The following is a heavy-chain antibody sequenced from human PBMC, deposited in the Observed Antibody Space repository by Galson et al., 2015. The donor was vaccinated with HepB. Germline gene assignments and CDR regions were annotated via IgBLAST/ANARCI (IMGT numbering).Heavy chain of an antibody. D-gene: IGHD3-3*01. CDR1: GGSFSTYH. V-gene: IGHV4-34*01. Sequence: ETLSLTCAVFGGSFSTYHWPWIRPPPGKGLEWIGEITQSGSTHSNPSLKSRVTISMDTSKNQFSLKVRSVTAADTAAYYCARGKGRQVLLDYHYYGMDVWGQGTTVSVSS. CDR2: ITQSGST. CDR3: ARGKGRQVLLDYHYYGMDV. J-gene: IGHJ6*01.